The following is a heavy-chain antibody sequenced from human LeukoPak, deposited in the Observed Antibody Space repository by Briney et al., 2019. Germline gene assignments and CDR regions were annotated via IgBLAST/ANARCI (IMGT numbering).Heavy chain of an antibody. D-gene: IGHD2-15*01. CDR2: ISSSGSTI. J-gene: IGHJ6*02. Sequence: GGSLRLSCAASGFTFSDYYMSWIRQAPGKGLEWVSYISSSGSTIYYADSVKGRFTISRDNAKNSLYLQMNSLRAEDTAVYYCASGLGFCSGSDCTNLVKDYYYGMNVWGQGTTVTVSS. CDR3: ASGLGFCSGSDCTNLVKDYYYGMNV. V-gene: IGHV3-11*01. CDR1: GFTFSDYY.